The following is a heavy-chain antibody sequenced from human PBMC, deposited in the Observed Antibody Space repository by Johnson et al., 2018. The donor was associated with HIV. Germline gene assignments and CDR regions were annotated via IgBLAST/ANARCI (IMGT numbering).Heavy chain of an antibody. V-gene: IGHV3-7*03. CDR3: AKDSGRYSRSSPGDVDI. CDR1: GFIFSNYG. D-gene: IGHD6-6*01. Sequence: VQLVESGGGLVKPGGSLRLSCAASGFIFSNYGMHWVRQAPGKGLEWVANIKQDGSEKYYVDSVKGRFTISRDNARNSLYLQMNSLRVEDTALYYCAKDSGRYSRSSPGDVDIWGQGTMVAVSS. J-gene: IGHJ3*02. CDR2: IKQDGSEK.